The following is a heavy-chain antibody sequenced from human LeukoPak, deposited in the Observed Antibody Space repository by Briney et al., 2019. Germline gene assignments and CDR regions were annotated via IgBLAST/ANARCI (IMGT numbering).Heavy chain of an antibody. CDR3: ARASYGLKGFDY. Sequence: SETLSLTCTVSGGSISSYYWSWIRQPPGKGLEWIGYIYYSGSTNYNPSLKSRVTISVDTSKNQFSLKLSSVTAADTAVYYCARASYGLKGFDYWGQGTLVTVSS. V-gene: IGHV4-59*01. D-gene: IGHD3-16*01. CDR1: GGSISSYY. CDR2: IYYSGST. J-gene: IGHJ4*02.